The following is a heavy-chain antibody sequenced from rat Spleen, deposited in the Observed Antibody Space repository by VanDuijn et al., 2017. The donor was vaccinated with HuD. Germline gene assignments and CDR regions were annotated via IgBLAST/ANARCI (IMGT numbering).Heavy chain of an antibody. J-gene: IGHJ4*01. CDR2: ISYDGSRT. CDR1: GFTLSDHY. V-gene: IGHV5S10*01. CDR3: TRGGNYALDA. D-gene: IGHD1-11*01. Sequence: EVQLVESGGGLVQPGRSLKLSCAASGFTLSDHYMAWVRQTPTKGLEWVATISYDGSRTYYRDSVKGRFTMSRDNAQNTLYLQMNSLRSEDTATYYCTRGGNYALDAWGQGASVTVSS.